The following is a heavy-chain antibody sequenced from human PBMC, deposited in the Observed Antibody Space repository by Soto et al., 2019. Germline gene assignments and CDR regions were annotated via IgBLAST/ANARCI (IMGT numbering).Heavy chain of an antibody. D-gene: IGHD3-10*01. CDR2: IYSGGST. Sequence: PGGSLRLSCAASGLTVSSNYMSWVRQAPGKGLEWVSVIYSGGSTYYADSVKGRFTISRDNSKNTLYLQMNSLRAEDTAVYYCERDNGATSFDYWGQGTLVTVSS. V-gene: IGHV3-53*01. J-gene: IGHJ4*02. CDR1: GLTVSSNY. CDR3: ERDNGATSFDY.